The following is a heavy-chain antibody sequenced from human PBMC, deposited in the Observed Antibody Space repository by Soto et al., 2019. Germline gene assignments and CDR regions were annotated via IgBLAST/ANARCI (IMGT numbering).Heavy chain of an antibody. Sequence: QVQLVESGGGVVQPGRSLRLSCAASGFTFSSYAMHWVRQALGKGLEWVTVISYDGITKYYADSVKGRFTISRDNSKNTLYLEMNSLGAEDTAVYYCAKPGRDHGDSPNDYWGQGPRVTVSS. J-gene: IGHJ4*02. D-gene: IGHD4-17*01. CDR1: GFTFSSYA. CDR3: AKPGRDHGDSPNDY. V-gene: IGHV3-30*18. CDR2: ISYDGITK.